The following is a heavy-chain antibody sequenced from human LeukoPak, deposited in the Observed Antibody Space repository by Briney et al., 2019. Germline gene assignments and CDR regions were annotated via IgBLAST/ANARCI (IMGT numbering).Heavy chain of an antibody. CDR1: GFTFSDYY. Sequence: GGSLRLSCAASGFTFSDYYMSWIRQAPGKGLEWVSYISSSGSTIYYADSVKGRFTISRDNAKNSLFLQMNSLRAEDTAVYYCARDRGIFGPHYYYYYYMDVWGKGTTVTVSS. CDR2: ISSSGSTI. D-gene: IGHD3/OR15-3a*01. CDR3: ARDRGIFGPHYYYYYYMDV. J-gene: IGHJ6*03. V-gene: IGHV3-11*04.